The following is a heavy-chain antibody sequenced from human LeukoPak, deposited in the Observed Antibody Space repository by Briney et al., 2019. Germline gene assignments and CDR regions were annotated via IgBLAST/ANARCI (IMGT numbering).Heavy chain of an antibody. CDR2: INAGNGNT. D-gene: IGHD3-16*01. Sequence: ASVKVSCKASGYTFTTYPMHWVRQAPGQRLEWMGWINAGNGNTQYSQKFQGRVTITRDTSASTAYMELSSLRSEDTAVYYCVRLGETDAFDIWGQGTMVTVSS. V-gene: IGHV1-3*01. J-gene: IGHJ3*02. CDR3: VRLGETDAFDI. CDR1: GYTFTTYP.